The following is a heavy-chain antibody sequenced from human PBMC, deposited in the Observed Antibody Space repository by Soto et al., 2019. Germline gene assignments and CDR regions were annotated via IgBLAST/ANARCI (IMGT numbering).Heavy chain of an antibody. D-gene: IGHD5-12*01. J-gene: IGHJ4*02. CDR1: GFIFNNYA. Sequence: GGSLRLSCAASGFIFNNYAMYWVRQASGEGLQWVAGISASGVSTYYADSVKGRFIISRDNSKNTLFLQMNSLRAEDTAIYYGGKFPLRPYSFNYGGLETLFTFPS. CDR2: ISASGVST. CDR3: GKFPLRPYSFNY. V-gene: IGHV3-23*01.